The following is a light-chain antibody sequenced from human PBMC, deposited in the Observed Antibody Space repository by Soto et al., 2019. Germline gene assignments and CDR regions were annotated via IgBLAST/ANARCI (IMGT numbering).Light chain of an antibody. J-gene: IGKJ2*01. V-gene: IGKV3-15*01. CDR2: GAS. CDR3: QQYKRWPYT. CDR1: ENIGSS. Sequence: DIVVTQAAAIVSVSPGERATLSCRASENIGSSLAWYQQKPGQAPRLLIYGASTRATGVPARFSGSVSGTEFTLTIGSLQSGDFVIYYCQQYKRWPYTFGQGTKLEIK.